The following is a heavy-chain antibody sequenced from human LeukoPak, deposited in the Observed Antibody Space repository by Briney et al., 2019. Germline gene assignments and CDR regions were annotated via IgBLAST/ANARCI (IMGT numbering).Heavy chain of an antibody. CDR1: GFTFSSYS. J-gene: IGHJ4*02. V-gene: IGHV3-21*01. D-gene: IGHD2-15*01. Sequence: GGSLRLXCAASGFTFSSYSMNWVRQAPGKELEWVSSISSSSSYIYYADSVKGRFTISRDNAKNSLYLQMNSLRAEDTAVYYCARTGWYCSGGSCYSDYWGQGTLVTVSS. CDR2: ISSSSSYI. CDR3: ARTGWYCSGGSCYSDY.